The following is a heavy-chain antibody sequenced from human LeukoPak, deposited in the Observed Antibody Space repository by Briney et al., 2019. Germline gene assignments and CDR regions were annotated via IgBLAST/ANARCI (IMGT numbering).Heavy chain of an antibody. D-gene: IGHD6-6*01. CDR3: ARGHIAARPGYYYYYYYMDV. Sequence: ASVKVSCKASGYTFTSYDINWVRQATGQGLKWMGWMNPNSGNTGYAQKFQGRVTMTRNTSISTAYMELSSLRSEDTAVYYCARGHIAARPGYYYYYYYMDVWGKGTTVTVSS. CDR2: MNPNSGNT. CDR1: GYTFTSYD. V-gene: IGHV1-8*01. J-gene: IGHJ6*03.